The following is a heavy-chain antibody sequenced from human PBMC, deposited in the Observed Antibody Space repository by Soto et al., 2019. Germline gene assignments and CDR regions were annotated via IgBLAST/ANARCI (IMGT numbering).Heavy chain of an antibody. D-gene: IGHD6-6*01. V-gene: IGHV4-30-4*01. CDR3: ARGFSSSADRLEWFDP. Sequence: QVQLQESGPGLVKPSQTLSLTCTVSGGSISSGDYYWSWIRQPPGKGLAWIGYIYYSGSTYYNPFLKSRVTISGDTSNNQFSRKLSSVTDADTAVYYCARGFSSSADRLEWFDPWGQGTLVTVSS. CDR1: GGSISSGDYY. CDR2: IYYSGST. J-gene: IGHJ5*02.